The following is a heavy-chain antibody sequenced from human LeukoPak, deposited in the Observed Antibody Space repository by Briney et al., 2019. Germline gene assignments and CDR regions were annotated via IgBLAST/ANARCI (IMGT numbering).Heavy chain of an antibody. CDR3: ARRLRGGRRYHYYYMDV. CDR1: GDSITRSEYY. D-gene: IGHD2-15*01. CDR2: IYYSGAT. Sequence: SETLSLTCVVSGDSITRSEYYWDWIRQPPGKGLEWIGSIYYSGATYYSGSLKSRATISVDTIKNQFSLELRSVTAADTALYYCARRLRGGRRYHYYYMDVWGKGTTVTISS. V-gene: IGHV4-39*01. J-gene: IGHJ6*03.